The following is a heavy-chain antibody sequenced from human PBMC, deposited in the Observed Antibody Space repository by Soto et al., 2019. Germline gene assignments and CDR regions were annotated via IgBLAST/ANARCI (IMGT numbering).Heavy chain of an antibody. CDR2: ISQVGRA. V-gene: IGHV4-34*01. CDR3: ARGYGYFRQ. J-gene: IGHJ4*02. Sequence: QVVLQQWGEGLLKPSGTLSLTCDVSGDSLGGYFCNWLRQPPGKGLEWIGEISQVGRARYNPSLETRITISVDTSKTQFSLNLTSVTDADTAVYYCARGYGYFRQWGQGALVTVSS. D-gene: IGHD4-17*01. CDR1: GDSLGGYF.